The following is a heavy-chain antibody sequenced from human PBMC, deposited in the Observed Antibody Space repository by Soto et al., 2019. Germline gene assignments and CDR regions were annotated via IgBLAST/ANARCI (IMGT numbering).Heavy chain of an antibody. CDR2: IYHSGST. V-gene: IGHV4-4*02. CDR1: GGSISSSNW. Sequence: QVQLQESGPGLVKPSGTLSLTCAVSGGSISSSNWWSWVRQPPGKGLEWIGEIYHSGSTNYNPSLKSRVTIAVDKSKNQFSLKLSSVTAADTAVYYCARAGGYFDWLFPFDYWGQGTLVTVSS. J-gene: IGHJ4*02. CDR3: ARAGGYFDWLFPFDY. D-gene: IGHD3-9*01.